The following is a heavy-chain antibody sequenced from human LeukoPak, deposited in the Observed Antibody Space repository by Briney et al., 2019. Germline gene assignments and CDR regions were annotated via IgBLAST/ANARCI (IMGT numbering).Heavy chain of an antibody. D-gene: IGHD4-17*01. CDR2: INPDGSAE. CDR1: GFSISNYW. CDR3: ERLFGGVTTFDY. Sequence: GGSLRLSCAASGFSISNYWMSWVRQGPGKGLEWVASINPDGSAERYVDSVKGRFTIFRDNAKNSMYLQMNSLSAEDTALFYCERLFGGVTTFDYWGQGTLVTVSS. V-gene: IGHV3-7*01. J-gene: IGHJ4*02.